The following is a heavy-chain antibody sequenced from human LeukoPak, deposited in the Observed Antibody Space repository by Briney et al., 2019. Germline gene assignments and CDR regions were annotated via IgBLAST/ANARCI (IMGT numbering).Heavy chain of an antibody. CDR2: IRYDGSNK. V-gene: IGHV3-30*02. CDR3: AKWPSGSYYVDAFDI. J-gene: IGHJ3*02. Sequence: PGGFLRLSCAASGFTFSSYGMHWVRQAPGKGLEWVAFIRYDGSNKYYADSVKGRFTISRDNSKNTLYLQMNSLRAEDTAVYYCAKWPSGSYYVDAFDIWGQGTMVTVSS. CDR1: GFTFSSYG. D-gene: IGHD1-26*01.